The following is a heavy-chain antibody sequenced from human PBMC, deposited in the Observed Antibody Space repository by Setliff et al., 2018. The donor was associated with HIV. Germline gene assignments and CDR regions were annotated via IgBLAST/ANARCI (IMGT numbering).Heavy chain of an antibody. CDR2: INSSGDST. D-gene: IGHD4-17*01. CDR3: ASGFRATVPDY. V-gene: IGHV1-46*03. CDR1: GGSFSSYA. J-gene: IGHJ4*02. Sequence: GASVKVSCKASGGSFSSYAISWVRQAPGQGLEWMGIINSSGDSTSYAQKFQGRVTMTRDTSTSTVYMELSSLTYEDTAIYYCASGFRATVPDYWGQGTLVTVS.